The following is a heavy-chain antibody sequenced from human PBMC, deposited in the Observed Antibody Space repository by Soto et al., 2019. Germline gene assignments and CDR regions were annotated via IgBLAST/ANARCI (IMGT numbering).Heavy chain of an antibody. CDR3: AICKSLGYFVNLDP. Sequence: SEALSLTCTVSGGSISSYYWSWIRQPPWKGLEWIGYFYSSGSTNYNPSLKSRVTMSVDTSKNQFSLKLSSVTAADTAVYYCAICKSLGYFVNLDPCVNGTLPTVAS. V-gene: IGHV4-59*01. CDR1: GGSISSYY. CDR2: FYSSGST. D-gene: IGHD5-18*01. J-gene: IGHJ5*02.